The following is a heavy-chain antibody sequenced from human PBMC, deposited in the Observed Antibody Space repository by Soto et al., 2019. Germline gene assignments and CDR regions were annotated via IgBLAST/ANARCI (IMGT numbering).Heavy chain of an antibody. CDR2: INAGNGNT. CDR3: AKGAATKIVVVMYDALEI. CDR1: GYTFTSYA. D-gene: IGHD3-22*01. Sequence: GASVKVSCKASGYTFTSYAMHWVRQAPGQRLEWMGWINAGNGNTKNSQKFQGKVTITRDTSASTAYMEQRSLRSENTAVYYCAKGAATKIVVVMYDALEIWGQGTMVTVSS. V-gene: IGHV1-3*01. J-gene: IGHJ3*02.